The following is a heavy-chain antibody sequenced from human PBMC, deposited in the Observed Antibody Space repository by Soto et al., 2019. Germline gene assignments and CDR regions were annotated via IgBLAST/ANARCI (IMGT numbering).Heavy chain of an antibody. J-gene: IGHJ4*02. CDR2: IPYAGRNK. CDR1: GFTFSSNG. V-gene: IGHV3-30*18. D-gene: IGHD6-13*01. CDR3: VKDRGAAAGFDY. Sequence: QVQLVESGGGVVQPGRYLRLSCAANGFTFSSNGMHWVRQAPGKELEWVAVIPYAGRNKNCVDSVRGRFTISRDNSQNTLYLTMNSLRPEDTAVYYCVKDRGAAAGFDYWCQGTLVTVSS.